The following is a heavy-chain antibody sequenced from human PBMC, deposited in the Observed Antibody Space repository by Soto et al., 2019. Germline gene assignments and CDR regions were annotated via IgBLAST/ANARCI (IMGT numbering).Heavy chain of an antibody. CDR1: GFAFSRHG. CDR3: AREKAAFDAFDI. Sequence: TGGSLRLSCAASGFAFSRHGLHWVRQAPGKGLEYVSAISGDGFSTYYANSVKGRFTISRDNSKNTLYLQVGSLRTEDMAVYYCAREKAAFDAFDIWGQGTMVTVSS. D-gene: IGHD2-15*01. CDR2: ISGDGFST. J-gene: IGHJ3*02. V-gene: IGHV3-64*01.